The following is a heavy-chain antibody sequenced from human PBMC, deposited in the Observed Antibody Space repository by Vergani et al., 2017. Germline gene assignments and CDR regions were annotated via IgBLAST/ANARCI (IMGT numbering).Heavy chain of an antibody. V-gene: IGHV4-39*01. D-gene: IGHD6-13*01. Sequence: QLQLQESGPGLVKPSETLSLTCTVSGGSISSSSYYWGWIRQPPGKGLEWIGRIYYSGSTYYNPSLKSRVTISVDTSKNQFYLKLSAVTAADTAVYYCARVAAASPLNYYYYYMDVWGKGTTVTVSS. CDR1: GGSISSSSYY. CDR2: IYYSGST. J-gene: IGHJ6*03. CDR3: ARVAAASPLNYYYYYMDV.